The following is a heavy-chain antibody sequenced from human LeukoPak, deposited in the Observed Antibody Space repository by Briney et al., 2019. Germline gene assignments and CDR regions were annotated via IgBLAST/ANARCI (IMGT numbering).Heavy chain of an antibody. J-gene: IGHJ4*02. Sequence: SETLSLTCAVYGGSFSGYYWSWIRQPPGKGLEWIGEINHSGSTNYNPSLKSRVTISVDTSRNQFSLKLSSVTAADTAVYYCARSSSRWYHRLFFDYWGQGTLVTASS. CDR1: GGSFSGYY. CDR2: INHSGST. V-gene: IGHV4-34*01. D-gene: IGHD6-13*01. CDR3: ARSSSRWYHRLFFDY.